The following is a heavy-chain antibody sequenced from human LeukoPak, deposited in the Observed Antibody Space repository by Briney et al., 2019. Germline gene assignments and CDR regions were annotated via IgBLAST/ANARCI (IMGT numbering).Heavy chain of an antibody. CDR2: IYYSGST. Sequence: SETLSLTCAVSGGSISSGGYSWSWIRQPPGKGLEWIGYIYYSGSTYYNPSLRSRVTISVDTSKNQFSLKLSSVTAADTAVYYCARVRGDYDSSGYRIIYYFDYWGQGTLVTVSS. D-gene: IGHD3-22*01. V-gene: IGHV4-30-4*07. J-gene: IGHJ4*02. CDR1: GGSISSGGYS. CDR3: ARVRGDYDSSGYRIIYYFDY.